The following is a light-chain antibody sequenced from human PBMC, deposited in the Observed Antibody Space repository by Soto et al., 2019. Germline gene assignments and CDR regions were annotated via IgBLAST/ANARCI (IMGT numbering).Light chain of an antibody. CDR2: DAS. CDR1: RTISRW. Sequence: DIQLTQTPSTLSASVGDEVTITCRASRTISRWLAWYQQKPGRAPQLLIYDASTLESGVPSRFSGSGSETEFTLTISRLQTDDFATYFCHSRAFGQGTRLEIK. J-gene: IGKJ5*01. V-gene: IGKV1-5*01. CDR3: HSRA.